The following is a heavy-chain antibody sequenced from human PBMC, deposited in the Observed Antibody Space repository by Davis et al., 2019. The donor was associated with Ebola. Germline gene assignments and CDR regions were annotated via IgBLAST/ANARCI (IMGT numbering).Heavy chain of an antibody. D-gene: IGHD3-10*01. CDR3: ARLIPLDYYGSGRAFDI. Sequence: GESLKISCTGSGYSFSSYWIGWVRQMPGKGLECMGIIYPGDSDTRYSPSFQGQVTISADKSISTAYLQWSSLKASDTAMYYCARLIPLDYYGSGRAFDIWGQGTMVTVSS. CDR1: GYSFSSYW. V-gene: IGHV5-51*01. J-gene: IGHJ3*02. CDR2: IYPGDSDT.